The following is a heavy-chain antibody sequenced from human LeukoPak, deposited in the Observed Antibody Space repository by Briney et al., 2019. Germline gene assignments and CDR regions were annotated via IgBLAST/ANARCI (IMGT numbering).Heavy chain of an antibody. D-gene: IGHD3-10*01. CDR2: INTDGSST. V-gene: IGHV3-74*01. Sequence: GGSLRLSCAASGFTFSSYWMHWVRQAPGKGLVWVSRINTDGSSTSYADSVKGRFTISRDNAKNSLYLQMNSLRAEDTAVYYCASRDGSYGYWGQGTLVTVSS. CDR1: GFTFSSYW. CDR3: ASRDGSYGY. J-gene: IGHJ4*02.